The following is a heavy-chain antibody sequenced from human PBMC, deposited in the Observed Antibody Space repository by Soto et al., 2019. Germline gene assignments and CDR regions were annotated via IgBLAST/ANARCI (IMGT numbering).Heavy chain of an antibody. V-gene: IGHV3-7*04. D-gene: IGHD6-19*01. J-gene: IGHJ5*02. CDR2: INEDGSEI. Sequence: EVQLVESGGGLVQPGGSLRLSCTASKFTFSTYWMTWVRQAPGNGLEWVANINEDGSEIHYVDSVKGRFTISRDNSKNSLYLQMDSLTAEDTAVYYCARDLEAVAGTPLKFDPWGQGTLVTVSS. CDR3: ARDLEAVAGTPLKFDP. CDR1: KFTFSTYW.